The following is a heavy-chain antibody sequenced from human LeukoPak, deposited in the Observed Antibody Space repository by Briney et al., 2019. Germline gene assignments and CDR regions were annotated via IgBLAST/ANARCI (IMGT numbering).Heavy chain of an antibody. CDR3: ARDEVATISLDY. CDR1: AFTFSSYS. D-gene: IGHD5-12*01. CDR2: ISSSSSYI. Sequence: PGGSLRLSCAASAFTFSSYSMNWVRQAPGKGLEWVSSISSSSSYIYYADSVKGRFTISRDNAKNSLYLQMNSLRAEDTAVYYCARDEVATISLDYWGQGTLVTVSS. V-gene: IGHV3-21*01. J-gene: IGHJ4*02.